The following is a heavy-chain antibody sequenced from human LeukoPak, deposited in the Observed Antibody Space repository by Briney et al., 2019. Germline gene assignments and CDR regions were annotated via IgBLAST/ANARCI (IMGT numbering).Heavy chain of an antibody. Sequence: AWETLSLTCTVSGGSISSYYWSWIRQPPGKGLEWIGYIYYSGSTNYNPSLKSRVTISVDTSKNQFSLKLRSVTAADTAVYFCAREASRAGTYYFDYWGQGTLLTVSS. CDR3: AREASRAGTYYFDY. CDR2: IYYSGST. CDR1: GGSISSYY. J-gene: IGHJ4*02. D-gene: IGHD3-10*01. V-gene: IGHV4-59*01.